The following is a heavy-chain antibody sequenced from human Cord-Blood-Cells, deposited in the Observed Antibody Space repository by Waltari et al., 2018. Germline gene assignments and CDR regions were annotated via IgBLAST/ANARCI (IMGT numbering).Heavy chain of an antibody. CDR2: INAGNGNT. Sequence: QVQLVQSGAEVKKPGASLKVSCTASGYTFTSYAMHWVRQSPGQRLEWMGWINAGNGNTKYSQKFQGRVTITRDTSASTAYMELSSLRSEDTAVYYCAKDRDGYNYFDYWGQGTLVTVSS. J-gene: IGHJ4*02. CDR3: AKDRDGYNYFDY. CDR1: GYTFTSYA. D-gene: IGHD5-12*01. V-gene: IGHV1-3*01.